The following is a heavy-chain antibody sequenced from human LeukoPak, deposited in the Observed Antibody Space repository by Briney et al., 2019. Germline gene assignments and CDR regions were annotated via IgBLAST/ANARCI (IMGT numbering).Heavy chain of an antibody. CDR3: AKDDRWLQFCC. D-gene: IGHD5-24*01. J-gene: IGHJ4*02. Sequence: GGSLRLSCAASGFSLSSYAMSWVRQTPGKGLEWVSAISSSDDDTYYADSVRGRFTISRDNSRNTVYLQMNSLRAEDTAVYYCAKDDRWLQFCCWGQGTLVTVSA. CDR2: ISSSDDDT. V-gene: IGHV3-23*01. CDR1: GFSLSSYA.